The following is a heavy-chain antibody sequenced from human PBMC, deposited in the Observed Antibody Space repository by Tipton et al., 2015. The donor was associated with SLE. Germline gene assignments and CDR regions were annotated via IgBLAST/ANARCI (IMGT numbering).Heavy chain of an antibody. V-gene: IGHV3-74*01. CDR1: GFTFSSYW. D-gene: IGHD7-27*01. CDR3: AREELGILAFDI. J-gene: IGHJ3*02. Sequence: GSLRLSCAASGFTFSSYWMHWVRQAPGKGLVWVSRINSDGSSTSYADSVKGRFTISRDNAKNTLYLQMNSLRDEDTAVYYCAREELGILAFDIWGQGTMITVSS. CDR2: INSDGSST.